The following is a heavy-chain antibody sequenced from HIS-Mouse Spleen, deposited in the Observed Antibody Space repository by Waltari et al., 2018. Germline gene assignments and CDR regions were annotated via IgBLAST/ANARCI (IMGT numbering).Heavy chain of an antibody. V-gene: IGHV3-30-3*01. CDR3: ARDGGSGSYFDY. D-gene: IGHD1-26*01. CDR1: GFTFSSYA. CDR2: ISYEGSNK. J-gene: IGHJ4*02. Sequence: QVQLVESGGGVVQPGRSLRLSCAASGFTFSSYAMHWVRQAPGKGLEGVAVISYEGSNKYYADSVKGRFTISRDNSKNTLYLQMNSLRAEDTAVYYCARDGGSGSYFDYWGQGTLVTVSS.